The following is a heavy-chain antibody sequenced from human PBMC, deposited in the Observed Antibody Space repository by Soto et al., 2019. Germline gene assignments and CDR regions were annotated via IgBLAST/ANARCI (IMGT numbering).Heavy chain of an antibody. J-gene: IGHJ6*02. CDR2: VHDSWGA. D-gene: IGHD5-18*01. Sequence: SATLSLPCTVSGGSISSSDWSWFRLPPGKPMEWIGYVHDSWGAAYNPSLGSRVAISLDTSKSQFSLSLTSVSATDTAMYYCVRQGYGPLHGLVDVWGQGTTVT. CDR3: VRQGYGPLHGLVDV. CDR1: GGSISSSD. V-gene: IGHV4-59*08.